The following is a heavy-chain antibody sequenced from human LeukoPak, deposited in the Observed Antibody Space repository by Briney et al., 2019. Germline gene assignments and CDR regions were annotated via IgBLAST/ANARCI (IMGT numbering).Heavy chain of an antibody. J-gene: IGHJ4*02. CDR2: INAGNGDT. Sequence: ASVKVSCKASGYTFTNYAVNWLRQAPGQRLKWMGWINAGNGDTKFSQNYQARVTITRDASASTAYMELSSLTSEDTAVYFCARGLWSAHRREYYFDSWGQGTLATVSS. V-gene: IGHV1-3*01. CDR3: ARGLWSAHRREYYFDS. D-gene: IGHD3-3*01. CDR1: GYTFTNYA.